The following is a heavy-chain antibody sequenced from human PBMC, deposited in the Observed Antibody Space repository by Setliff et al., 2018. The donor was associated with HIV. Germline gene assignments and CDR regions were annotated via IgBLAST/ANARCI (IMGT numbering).Heavy chain of an antibody. CDR2: ISGSAGTT. CDR3: ARYGSSGYYYARYWVFDY. CDR1: GFTFSNYA. J-gene: IGHJ4*02. Sequence: GGSLRLSCAASGFTFSNYAMSWVRQAPGKGLEWVSGISGSAGTTYYADSVKGRFTISRDNAKKSLSLQMNSLRAEDTALYYCARYGSSGYYYARYWVFDYWGQGALVTVSS. D-gene: IGHD3-22*01. V-gene: IGHV3-23*01.